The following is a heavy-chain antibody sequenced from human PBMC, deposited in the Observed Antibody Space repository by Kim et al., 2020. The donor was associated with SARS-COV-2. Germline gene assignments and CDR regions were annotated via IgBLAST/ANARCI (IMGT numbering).Heavy chain of an antibody. J-gene: IGHJ4*02. V-gene: IGHV1-2*02. CDR3: ARRKSSSAIDF. CDR1: GYTFTGYY. CDR2: INPNSGGT. Sequence: ASVKVSCKASGYTFTGYYIHWVRQAPGQGLEWVGWINPNSGGTNFAQKFQGRVTMTRDTSISTAYMELSRLRSDDTALYYCARRKSSSAIDFWGQGTLVTV. D-gene: IGHD6-6*01.